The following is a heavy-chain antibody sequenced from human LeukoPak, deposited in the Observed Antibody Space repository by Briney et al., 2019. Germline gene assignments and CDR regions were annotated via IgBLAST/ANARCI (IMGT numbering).Heavy chain of an antibody. D-gene: IGHD1-7*01. Sequence: PSEALSLTCTVSAGSINSGDYYWSWIRQPAGKGLEWIGRIYSPGTNYNYNPSVKSRVTISIDTSKNQFSLKLTSVTAADTAVYYCASPEHITGTTLGTTFDYWGQGTLVTVSS. CDR3: ASPEHITGTTLGTTFDY. CDR1: AGSINSGDYY. V-gene: IGHV4-61*02. CDR2: IYSPGTN. J-gene: IGHJ4*02.